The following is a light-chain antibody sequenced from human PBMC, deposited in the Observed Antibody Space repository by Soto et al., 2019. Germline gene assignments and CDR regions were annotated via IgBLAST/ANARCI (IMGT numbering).Light chain of an antibody. CDR1: QSVSSN. CDR3: QQYNNWPFT. J-gene: IGKJ3*01. Sequence: EIVMTQSPATLSVSPGERATLSCRASQSVSSNLAWYQQKPAQAPRLLIYGASTRATAIPARFSGSGSGTESTLTISRLQSEDFAVYYCQQYNNWPFTFGPGTKVDIK. V-gene: IGKV3D-15*01. CDR2: GAS.